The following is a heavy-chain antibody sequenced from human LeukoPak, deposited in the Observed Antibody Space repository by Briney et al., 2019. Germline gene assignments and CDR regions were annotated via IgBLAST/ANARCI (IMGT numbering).Heavy chain of an antibody. J-gene: IGHJ4*02. Sequence: SETLSLTCAVYGGSFSGYYWSWIRQPPGKRLEWIGEINHSGSTNYNPSLKSRVTISVDTSKNQFSLKLSSVTAADTAVYYCARIYDSSGYPPLDYWGQGTLVTVSS. D-gene: IGHD3-22*01. CDR3: ARIYDSSGYPPLDY. CDR2: INHSGST. V-gene: IGHV4-34*01. CDR1: GGSFSGYY.